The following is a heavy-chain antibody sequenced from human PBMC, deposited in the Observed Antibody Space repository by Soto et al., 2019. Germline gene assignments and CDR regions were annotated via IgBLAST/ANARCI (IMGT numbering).Heavy chain of an antibody. CDR3: AMVDVYVTPSPQDV. D-gene: IGHD3-16*01. V-gene: IGHV1-18*01. CDR2: INTYNGNT. CDR1: GYTFTRSG. J-gene: IGHJ6*02. Sequence: QVQLVQSGAEVKNPGASVKVSCKASGYTFTRSGIGWARQAPGHGLEWMGWINTYNGNTNYAQNVQGRVTLTTDTSTSTAYMERRSLRSNDTAIYYCAMVDVYVTPSPQDVWGQGTTVIVSS.